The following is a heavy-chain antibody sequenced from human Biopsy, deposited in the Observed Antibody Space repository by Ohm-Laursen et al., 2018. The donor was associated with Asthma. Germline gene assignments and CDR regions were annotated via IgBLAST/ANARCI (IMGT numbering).Heavy chain of an antibody. CDR3: AGFCSGGSCPDH. D-gene: IGHD2-15*01. Sequence: TLSLTCTVSGVSIRSYYWTWIRQPPGKGLEWIGNIHYSGSTYSNPPLKSRVTISVDTSKKQISLRLSSVIAADTAVYYCAGFCSGGSCPDHWGQGTLVTVSS. CDR2: IHYSGST. V-gene: IGHV4-59*01. J-gene: IGHJ4*02. CDR1: GVSIRSYY.